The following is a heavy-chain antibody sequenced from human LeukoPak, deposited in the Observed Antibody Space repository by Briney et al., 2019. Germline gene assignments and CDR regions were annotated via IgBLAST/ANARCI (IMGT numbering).Heavy chain of an antibody. D-gene: IGHD3-3*01. Sequence: GGSLRLSCAASGFTFSSYAMSWVRQAPGKGLEWVSAISGSGGSTYYADSVKGRFTISGDNSKNTLYLQMNSLRAEDTAVYYCAKGSELTYYDFWSGYPMDYWGQGTLVTVSS. CDR3: AKGSELTYYDFWSGYPMDY. V-gene: IGHV3-23*01. J-gene: IGHJ4*02. CDR1: GFTFSSYA. CDR2: ISGSGGST.